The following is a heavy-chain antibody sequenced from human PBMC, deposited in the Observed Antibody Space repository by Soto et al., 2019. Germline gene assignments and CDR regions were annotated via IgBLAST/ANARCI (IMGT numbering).Heavy chain of an antibody. J-gene: IGHJ4*02. CDR2: FDPENVKR. V-gene: IGHV1-24*01. Sequence: ASVKVSCKVSGHTLVDLSLHWVRQAAGKGLEWMGGFDPENVKRDYAQNFQGRVTLTEDTSTNTAYMELSSLTSEDTAMYYYAAYTPPWFREVLGVWGQGTQVTVSS. CDR1: GHTLVDLS. CDR3: AAYTPPWFREVLGV. D-gene: IGHD3-10*01.